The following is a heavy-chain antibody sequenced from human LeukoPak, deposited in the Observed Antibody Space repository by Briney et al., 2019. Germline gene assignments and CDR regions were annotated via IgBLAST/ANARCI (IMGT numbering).Heavy chain of an antibody. J-gene: IGHJ3*02. D-gene: IGHD6-19*01. CDR1: GYSFTSYW. V-gene: IGHV5-51*01. Sequence: GESLKISCKGSGYSFTSYWIGWVRQMPGKGLEWMGIIYPGDSDTRYSPSFQGQVTISVDKSISTAYLQWSSLKASDTAMYYCARQRYRSGWPEIVDAFGIWGQGTMVTVSS. CDR3: ARQRYRSGWPEIVDAFGI. CDR2: IYPGDSDT.